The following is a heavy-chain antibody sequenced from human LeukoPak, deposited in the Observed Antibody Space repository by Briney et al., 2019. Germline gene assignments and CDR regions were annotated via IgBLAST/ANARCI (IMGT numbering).Heavy chain of an antibody. CDR2: IYYSGST. J-gene: IGHJ4*02. CDR3: AREARYYGSGSYDY. D-gene: IGHD3-10*01. CDR1: GGSISSYY. V-gene: IGHV4-59*01. Sequence: SETLSLTCTVSGGSISSYYWSWIRQPPGKGLEWLGYIYYSGSTNYNPSLKSRVTISVDTSKNQFSLKLSSVTAADTAVYYCAREARYYGSGSYDYWGQGTLVTVSS.